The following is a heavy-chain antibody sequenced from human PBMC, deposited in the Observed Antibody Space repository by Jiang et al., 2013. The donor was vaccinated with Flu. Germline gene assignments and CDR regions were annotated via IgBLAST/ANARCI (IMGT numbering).Heavy chain of an antibody. V-gene: IGHV6-1*01. Sequence: CAISGDSVSSDSAAWNWIRQSPSRGLEWLGRTYYRSKWFKGYAPSVKSRITINPDTSKNQFSLQLNSVTPEDTAVYYCARSAPNVDYWGQGTLVTVSS. CDR2: TYYRSKWFK. J-gene: IGHJ4*02. CDR1: GDSVSSDSAA. CDR3: ARSAPNVDY.